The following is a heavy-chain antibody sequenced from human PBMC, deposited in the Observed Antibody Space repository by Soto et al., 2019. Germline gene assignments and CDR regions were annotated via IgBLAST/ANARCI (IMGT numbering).Heavy chain of an antibody. V-gene: IGHV3-13*01. CDR3: ARGPQNNDAFDI. CDR2: IGTAGDT. Sequence: PGGSLRLSCAASGFTFSSYDMHWVRQATGKGLEWVSAIGTAGDTYYPGSVKGRFTISRENAKNSLYLQMNSLRAGDTAVYYCARGPQNNDAFDIWGQGTMVTVSS. J-gene: IGHJ3*02. CDR1: GFTFSSYD.